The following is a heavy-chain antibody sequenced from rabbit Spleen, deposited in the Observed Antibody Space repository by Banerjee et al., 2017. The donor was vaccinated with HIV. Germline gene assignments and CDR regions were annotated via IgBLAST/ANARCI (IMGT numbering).Heavy chain of an antibody. CDR3: ARGTNFWTMDFVL. D-gene: IGHD3-1*01. V-gene: IGHV1S40*01. CDR2: IYTTGLTT. Sequence: QSLEESGGGLVKPGGSLALTCKASGFSLSNTYVMCWVRQAPGKGLEWIACIYTTGLTTYYANWAKGRFTITSDTNQNMVTLQMTSLTAADTATYFCARGTNFWTMDFVLWGPGTLVTVS. J-gene: IGHJ4*01. CDR1: GFSLSNTYV.